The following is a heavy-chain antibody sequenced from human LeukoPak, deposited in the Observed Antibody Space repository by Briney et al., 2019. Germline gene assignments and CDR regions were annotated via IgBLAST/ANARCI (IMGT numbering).Heavy chain of an antibody. CDR1: AFTFSSYA. CDR3: AKDQANSGGNSFDY. V-gene: IGHV3-23*01. Sequence: GGSLRLSCAASAFTFSSYAMSWVRQAPGKGLEWVSVISRSGGSTYYADSVKGRFTISRDNSQNTLYLQMNNLRAEDTAVYYCAKDQANSGGNSFDYWGQGTLVTVSS. CDR2: ISRSGGST. D-gene: IGHD4-23*01. J-gene: IGHJ4*02.